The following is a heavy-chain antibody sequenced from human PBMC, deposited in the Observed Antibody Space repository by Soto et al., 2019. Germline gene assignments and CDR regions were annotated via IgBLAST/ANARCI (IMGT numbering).Heavy chain of an antibody. CDR3: ARDYRSTIFGVVIRNYFGVDV. CDR2: ISYSSSMI. D-gene: IGHD3-3*01. Sequence: GSLRLSCAASGFTFSTSSMSWVRQAPGKGLEWVSYISYSSSMIYYAHSVKGRFTISRDNAKNSLYLQMNSLGDEDTAVYYCARDYRSTIFGVVIRNYFGVDVWGQGTTVTVSS. J-gene: IGHJ6*02. CDR1: GFTFSTSS. V-gene: IGHV3-48*02.